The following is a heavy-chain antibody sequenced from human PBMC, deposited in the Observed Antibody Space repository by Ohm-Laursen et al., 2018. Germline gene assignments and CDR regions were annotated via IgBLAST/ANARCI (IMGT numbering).Heavy chain of an antibody. V-gene: IGHV3-7*01. CDR2: IKQDGGQQ. J-gene: IGHJ4*02. CDR3: ASAYSYSTPHYLDY. Sequence: SLRLSCAASGFTFSSYWMSWVRQAPGKGLEWVANIKQDGGQQYYVDSVKGRFTISRDNAKNSLYLQMNSLRAEDTAVYYCASAYSYSTPHYLDYWGQGTLVTASP. CDR1: GFTFSSYW. D-gene: IGHD5-18*01.